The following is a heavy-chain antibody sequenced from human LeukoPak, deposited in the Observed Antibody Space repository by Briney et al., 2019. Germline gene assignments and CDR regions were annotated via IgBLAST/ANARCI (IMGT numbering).Heavy chain of an antibody. CDR3: AIDSSGYPFDY. Sequence: GGSLRLSCAASGFTVSSNYMSRVRQAPGKGLEWVSVIYSGGSTYYADSVKGRFTISRDNSKNTLYLQMNSLRAEDTAVYYCAIDSSGYPFDYWGQGTLVTVSS. CDR1: GFTVSSNY. D-gene: IGHD3-22*01. CDR2: IYSGGST. V-gene: IGHV3-53*01. J-gene: IGHJ4*02.